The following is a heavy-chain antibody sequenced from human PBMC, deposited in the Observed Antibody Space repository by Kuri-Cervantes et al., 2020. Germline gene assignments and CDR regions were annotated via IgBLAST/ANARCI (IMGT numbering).Heavy chain of an antibody. V-gene: IGHV4-34*01. CDR2: NYYSGST. CDR3: ARGRHAHYDYVWGSYRF. Sequence: GSLRLSCAVYGGSFSDYYWSWIRQPPGKGLEWIGYNYYSGSTYYNPSLKSRVTISVDTSKNQFSLKLRSVTAADTAVYYCARGRHAHYDYVWGSYRFWGQGTLVTVSS. D-gene: IGHD3-16*02. J-gene: IGHJ4*02. CDR1: GGSFSDYY.